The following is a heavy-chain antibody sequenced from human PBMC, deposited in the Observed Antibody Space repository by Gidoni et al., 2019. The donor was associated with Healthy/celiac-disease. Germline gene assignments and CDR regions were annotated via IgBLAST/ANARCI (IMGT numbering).Heavy chain of an antibody. CDR3: AKALEMATITGYYYGMDV. Sequence: VQLVESGGGLVQPGRYLILSCAASGSTFEDYALHWVRQASGTGLEWYAGIRWNSGSIGDANSVKGRFTMSRDNAKNSLYLQMNSLRAEDTALYYCAKALEMATITGYYYGMDVWGQGTTVTVSS. CDR2: IRWNSGSI. V-gene: IGHV3-9*01. J-gene: IGHJ6*02. CDR1: GSTFEDYA. D-gene: IGHD5-12*01.